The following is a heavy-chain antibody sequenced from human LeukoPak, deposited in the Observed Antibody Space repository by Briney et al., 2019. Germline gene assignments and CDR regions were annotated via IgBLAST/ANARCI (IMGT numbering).Heavy chain of an antibody. J-gene: IGHJ4*02. CDR2: INPNSGGT. CDR3: ARHPVQGVNRHFDY. Sequence: GASVKVTCKASGHTFTGYYMHWVRQAPGQGLEWMGWINPNSGGTNYAQKFQGRVTMTRDTSITTAYMELSRLRSDDTAVYYCARHPVQGVNRHFDYWGQGTLVTVSS. D-gene: IGHD3-10*01. V-gene: IGHV1-2*02. CDR1: GHTFTGYY.